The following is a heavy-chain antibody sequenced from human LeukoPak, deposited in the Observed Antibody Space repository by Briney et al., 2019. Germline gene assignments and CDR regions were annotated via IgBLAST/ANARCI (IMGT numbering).Heavy chain of an antibody. Sequence: PGGSLRLSCAASGFTFSSYGMHWVRQAPGKGLEWVAVIWYDGSNKYYADSVKGRFTISRDNSKNTLYLQMNSLRAEDTAVYYCARVYSNSPEYGMDVWGQGTTVTVSS. V-gene: IGHV3-33*01. CDR2: IWYDGSNK. J-gene: IGHJ6*02. D-gene: IGHD2/OR15-2a*01. CDR1: GFTFSSYG. CDR3: ARVYSNSPEYGMDV.